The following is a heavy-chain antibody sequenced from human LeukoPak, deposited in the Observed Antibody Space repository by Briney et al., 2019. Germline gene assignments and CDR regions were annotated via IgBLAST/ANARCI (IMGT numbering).Heavy chain of an antibody. CDR2: ISNDGSKT. D-gene: IGHD3-10*01. V-gene: IGHV3-33*06. Sequence: GESLKISCAASGFTFSLYGMHWVRQAPGKGLEWVALISNDGSKTYYADSVKGRFTISRDNSKNTVYLQVSSLRADDTAVYYCAKDSRGANFFGDFDYWGQGTLVTVSS. CDR3: AKDSRGANFFGDFDY. CDR1: GFTFSLYG. J-gene: IGHJ4*02.